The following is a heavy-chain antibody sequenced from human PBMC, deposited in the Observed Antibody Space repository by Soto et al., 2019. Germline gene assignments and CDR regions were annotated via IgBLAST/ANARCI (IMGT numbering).Heavy chain of an antibody. CDR2: ISAYNGNT. CDR1: GYTFTRYP. Sequence: APRKVDCKSAGYTFTRYPVSCGRHTNGKGVEWMGWISAYNGNTNYAQKLQGRVTMTTDTSTSTAYMELRSLRSDDAAVYYCARDIERISMVRGALFGDYSGQGTLVTVSS. D-gene: IGHD3-10*01. J-gene: IGHJ4*02. V-gene: IGHV1-18*01. CDR3: ARDIERISMVRGALFGDY.